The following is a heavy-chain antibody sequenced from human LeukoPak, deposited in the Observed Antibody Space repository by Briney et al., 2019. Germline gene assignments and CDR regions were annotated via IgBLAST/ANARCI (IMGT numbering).Heavy chain of an antibody. CDR3: AREGASGWSPKLWPFDP. V-gene: IGHV1-69*13. D-gene: IGHD6-19*01. CDR1: GYTFTSYG. Sequence: SVKVSCKASGYTFTSYGISWVRQAPGQGLEWMGGIIPIFGTANYAQKFQGRITITADESTSTAYMELSSLRSEDTAVYYCAREGASGWSPKLWPFDPWGQGTLVTVSS. CDR2: IIPIFGTA. J-gene: IGHJ5*02.